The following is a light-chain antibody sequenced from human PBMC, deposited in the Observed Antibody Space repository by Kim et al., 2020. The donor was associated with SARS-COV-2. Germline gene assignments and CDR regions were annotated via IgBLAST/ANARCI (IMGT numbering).Light chain of an antibody. J-gene: IGKJ1*01. V-gene: IGKV3-15*01. CDR1: HSVTTK. CDR2: GAS. Sequence: SPGERATLSCRASHSVTTKLAWYQQKPGQAPRLLIYGASTRATGIPVRFSGSGSGTEFTLAISSLQSEDSGVYYCQQYNNWPPWTFGQGTKVDIK. CDR3: QQYNNWPPWT.